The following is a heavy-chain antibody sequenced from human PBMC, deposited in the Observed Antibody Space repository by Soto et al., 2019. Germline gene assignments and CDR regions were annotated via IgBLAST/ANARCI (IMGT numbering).Heavy chain of an antibody. CDR3: ARGPDIVVVVAATVYYFDY. Sequence: GGSLRLSCAASGFTFSSYGMHWVRQAPGKGLEWVAVIWYDGSNKYYADSVKGRFTISRDNSKNTLYLQMNSLRAEDTAVYYCARGPDIVVVVAATVYYFDYWGQGTLVTVSS. V-gene: IGHV3-33*01. CDR2: IWYDGSNK. D-gene: IGHD2-15*01. J-gene: IGHJ4*02. CDR1: GFTFSSYG.